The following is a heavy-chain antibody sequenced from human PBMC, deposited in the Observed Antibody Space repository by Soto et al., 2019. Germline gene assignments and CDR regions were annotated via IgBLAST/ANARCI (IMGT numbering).Heavy chain of an antibody. CDR3: AREQDTMVRGVIEGPGMDG. CDR2: ISYDGSNK. D-gene: IGHD3-10*01. CDR1: GFTFSSYA. Sequence: PGGSLRLSCAASGFTFSSYAMHWVRQAPGKGLEWVAVISYDGSNKYYADSVKGRFTISRDNSKNTLYLQMNSLRAEDTAVYYCAREQDTMVRGVIEGPGMDGWGQGTTVTVSS. V-gene: IGHV3-30-3*01. J-gene: IGHJ6*02.